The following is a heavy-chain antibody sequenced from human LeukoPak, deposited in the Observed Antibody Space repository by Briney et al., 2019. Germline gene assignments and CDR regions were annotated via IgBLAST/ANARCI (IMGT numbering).Heavy chain of an antibody. V-gene: IGHV3-7*01. CDR3: ARWGYTNGWYYFEN. Sequence: GGSLRLSCAASGFTFINYWMGWVRQAPGKGLEWVANIKQDGSGTYYVDSVKGRFTISRDNAKSSLFLHMNSLRAEDTAVYYCARWGYTNGWYYFENWGQGTLVTVSS. J-gene: IGHJ4*02. D-gene: IGHD6-19*01. CDR1: GFTFINYW. CDR2: IKQDGSGT.